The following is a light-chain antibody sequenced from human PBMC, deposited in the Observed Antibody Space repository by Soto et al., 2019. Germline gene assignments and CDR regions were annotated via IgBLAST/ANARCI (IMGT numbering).Light chain of an antibody. V-gene: IGLV1-40*01. CDR3: QSYDSSLSGSV. CDR2: GNN. Sequence: QLVLTQPPSVSGAPGQRVTISCTGSSSNIGAGYDVHWYQQLPGTAPKVLIYGNNNRPSGVPDRFSGSKSGTSASLAITGLQAEDEADYYCQSYDSSLSGSVFGGGTKLTVL. CDR1: SSNIGAGYD. J-gene: IGLJ3*02.